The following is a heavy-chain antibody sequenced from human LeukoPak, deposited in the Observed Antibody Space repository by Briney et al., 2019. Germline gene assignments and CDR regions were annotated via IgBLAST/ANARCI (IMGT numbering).Heavy chain of an antibody. CDR1: GFTFSGSA. J-gene: IGHJ4*02. D-gene: IGHD5-18*01. CDR2: IRGKANSYAT. V-gene: IGHV3-73*01. CDR3: STSGDTSMVMGY. Sequence: GGSLRLSCSASGFTFSGSAMHWVRQASGKGLEWVGRIRGKANSYATAFAASVKGRFTMSRDDSENTAYLQMNSLKTEDTAVYYCSTSGDTSMVMGYWGQGTLVTVSS.